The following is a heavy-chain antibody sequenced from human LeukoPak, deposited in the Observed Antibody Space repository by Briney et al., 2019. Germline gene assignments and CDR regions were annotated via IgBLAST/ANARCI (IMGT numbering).Heavy chain of an antibody. V-gene: IGHV1-18*01. J-gene: IGHJ6*02. Sequence: ASVKVSCKASGYTFTSYGISWVRQAPVQGLEWMGWISAYNGNTNYAQKLQDRVTMTTDTSTSTAYMELRSLRSDDTAVYYCASGDGGNSPYYYYGMDVWGQGTTVTVSS. CDR3: ASGDGGNSPYYYYGMDV. CDR2: ISAYNGNT. D-gene: IGHD4-23*01. CDR1: GYTFTSYG.